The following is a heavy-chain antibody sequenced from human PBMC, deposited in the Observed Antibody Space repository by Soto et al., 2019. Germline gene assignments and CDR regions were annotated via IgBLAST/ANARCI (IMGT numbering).Heavy chain of an antibody. J-gene: IGHJ4*02. V-gene: IGHV4-31*03. CDR1: GGSISSGGYY. CDR2: IYYSGST. CDR3: ARGVTLVRGVTHTPYFDY. Sequence: QVQLQESGPGLVKPSQTLSLTCTVSGGSISSGGYYWSWIRQHPGKGLEWIGYIYYSGSTYYNPSLKSRVTISVDTSKNQFSLKLSSVSAADTAVYYCARGVTLVRGVTHTPYFDYWGQGALVTVSS. D-gene: IGHD3-10*01.